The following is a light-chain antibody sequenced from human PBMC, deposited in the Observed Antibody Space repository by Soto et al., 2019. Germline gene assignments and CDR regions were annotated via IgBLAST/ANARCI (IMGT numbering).Light chain of an antibody. V-gene: IGKV4-1*01. Sequence: DIVMTQSPDSLAVSLGERATINCKSSQSVLYSSKNKNYLAWYQQKPGQPLKLLIHWASTRESGVPDRFSGSGSGTDFTLTISSLQAEDVALYYCQQYYSIPLTFGGGTKVDI. CDR2: WAS. CDR3: QQYYSIPLT. CDR1: QSVLYSSKNKNY. J-gene: IGKJ4*01.